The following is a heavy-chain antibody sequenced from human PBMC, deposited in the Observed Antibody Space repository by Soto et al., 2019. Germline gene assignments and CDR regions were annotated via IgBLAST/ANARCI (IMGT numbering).Heavy chain of an antibody. Sequence: EVQLVESGGGLVQPGGSLRLSCAASGFTVSTNYMTWVRQAPGKGLEWVSVMFYGGSTYYAASVKGRFTISRDDSKNTLDLQITTLRAEDTAVYYWATTGMGLTLYYYYHGMDVWGQGTKVTVSS. CDR1: GFTVSTNY. J-gene: IGHJ6*02. D-gene: IGHD1-26*01. CDR2: MFYGGST. CDR3: ATTGMGLTLYYYYHGMDV. V-gene: IGHV3-66*01.